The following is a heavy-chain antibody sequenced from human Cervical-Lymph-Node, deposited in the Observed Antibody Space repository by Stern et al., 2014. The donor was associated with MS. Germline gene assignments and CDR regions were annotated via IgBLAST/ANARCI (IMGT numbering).Heavy chain of an antibody. D-gene: IGHD5-24*01. Sequence: QDQLVQSGAEVKKPGSSVKVSCKASGGTFSTYGFSWVRQAPGQGLEWMGGIIPIYGTANYAQKFQGRVTITADEITDTAYMELSSLRSEDTAVYYCARGGSGLATIYYYGMDVWGQGTTVTVSS. J-gene: IGHJ6*02. V-gene: IGHV1-69*12. CDR1: GGTFSTYG. CDR3: ARGGSGLATIYYYGMDV. CDR2: IIPIYGTA.